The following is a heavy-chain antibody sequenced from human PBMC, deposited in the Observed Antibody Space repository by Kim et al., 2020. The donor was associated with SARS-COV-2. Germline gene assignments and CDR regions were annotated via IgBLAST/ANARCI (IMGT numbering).Heavy chain of an antibody. CDR1: GFTFSSYS. D-gene: IGHD3-10*01. V-gene: IGHV3-48*02. CDR2: ISSSSSTI. Sequence: GGSLRLSCAASGFTFSSYSMNWVRQAPGKGLEWVSYISSSSSTIYYADSVKGRFTISRDNAKNSLYLQMNSLRDEDTAVYYCARDFGLWFRESSTSEPPNSFDYWGQGTLVTVSS. CDR3: ARDFGLWFRESSTSEPPNSFDY. J-gene: IGHJ4*02.